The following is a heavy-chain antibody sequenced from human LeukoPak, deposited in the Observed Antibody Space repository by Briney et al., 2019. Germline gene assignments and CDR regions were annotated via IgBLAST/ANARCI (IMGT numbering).Heavy chain of an antibody. Sequence: SQTLSLTCTVSGGSLSSGDYYWSWIRQPPGKGLEWLGYIYYSGSTYYNPSLKSRVTISVDTSKNQFALKLSSVTAADTAVYYCARPPDTRYCSSTSCYTAAVTAFDIWGQGTMVTVSS. D-gene: IGHD2-2*02. CDR1: GGSLSSGDYY. V-gene: IGHV4-30-4*08. CDR3: ARPPDTRYCSSTSCYTAAVTAFDI. CDR2: IYYSGST. J-gene: IGHJ3*02.